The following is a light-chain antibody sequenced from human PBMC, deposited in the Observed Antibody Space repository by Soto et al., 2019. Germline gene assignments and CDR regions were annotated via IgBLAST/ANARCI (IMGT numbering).Light chain of an antibody. CDR1: QSVSIN. Sequence: EVVLTQSPATLSVSPGERATLSCRASQSVSINLAWYQQKPGQAPRLLIYGASTRATGIPARFSGSGSGTEFTLTISSLQSEDFGVYYCQQYNNWPRTFGQGTKVDIK. CDR2: GAS. CDR3: QQYNNWPRT. J-gene: IGKJ1*01. V-gene: IGKV3-15*01.